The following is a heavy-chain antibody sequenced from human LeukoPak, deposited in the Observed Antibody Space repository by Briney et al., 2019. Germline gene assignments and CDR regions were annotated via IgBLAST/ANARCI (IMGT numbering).Heavy chain of an antibody. CDR1: GYTFTSYA. D-gene: IGHD6-13*01. CDR3: ASRGAAVRPFDH. Sequence: ASVKVSCKASGYTFTSYAMHWVRQAPGQRLEWMGWINAGNGNTKYSQKFQGRVTITRDTSASTAYMELSSLRSEDTAVYYCASRGAAVRPFDHWGQGTLVTVSS. V-gene: IGHV1-3*01. CDR2: INAGNGNT. J-gene: IGHJ4*02.